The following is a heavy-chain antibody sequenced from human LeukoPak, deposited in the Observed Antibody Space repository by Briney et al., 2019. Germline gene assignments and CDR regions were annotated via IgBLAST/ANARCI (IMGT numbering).Heavy chain of an antibody. Sequence: ASVKVSCKASGYTFTGYYMHWVRQAPGQGLEWMGWINPNSGGTNYAQKLQGRVTMTRDTSISTAYMELSRLRSDDTAVYCCARDAMTYYDYVWGSYRPTDYWGQGTLVTVSS. J-gene: IGHJ4*02. CDR2: INPNSGGT. CDR1: GYTFTGYY. CDR3: ARDAMTYYDYVWGSYRPTDY. V-gene: IGHV1-2*02. D-gene: IGHD3-16*02.